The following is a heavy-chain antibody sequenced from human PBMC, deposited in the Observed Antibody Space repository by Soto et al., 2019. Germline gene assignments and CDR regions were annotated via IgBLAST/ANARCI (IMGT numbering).Heavy chain of an antibody. CDR3: AKDMGYDILTGSLFDY. Sequence: SLRLSCAASGFTFDDCAMHWVRQAPGKGLEWVSGISWNSGSIGYADSVKGRFTISRDNAKNSLYLQMNSLRAEDTALYYCAKDMGYDILTGSLFDYWGQGTLVTVSS. CDR2: ISWNSGSI. CDR1: GFTFDDCA. V-gene: IGHV3-9*01. D-gene: IGHD3-9*01. J-gene: IGHJ4*02.